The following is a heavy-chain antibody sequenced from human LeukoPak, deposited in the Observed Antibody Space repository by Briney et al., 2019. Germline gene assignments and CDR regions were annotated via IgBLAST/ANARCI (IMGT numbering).Heavy chain of an antibody. J-gene: IGHJ4*02. V-gene: IGHV3-21*01. CDR2: ISSSSSYI. D-gene: IGHD3-3*01. CDR3: ARDRITDFWSGYYTNYFDY. CDR1: GFTFSSYS. Sequence: GGSLRLSCAASGFTFSSYSMNWVRQAPGKGLEWVSCISSSSSYIYYADSVKGRFTISRDNAKNSLYLQMNSLRAEDTAVYYCARDRITDFWSGYYTNYFDYWGQGTLVTVSS.